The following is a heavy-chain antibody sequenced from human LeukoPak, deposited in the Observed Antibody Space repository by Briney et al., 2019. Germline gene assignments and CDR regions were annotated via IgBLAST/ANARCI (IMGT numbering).Heavy chain of an antibody. V-gene: IGHV3-7*03. D-gene: IGHD5-12*01. CDR3: ARGYDWDY. CDR1: GFTFDDYG. Sequence: GGSLRLSCAASGFTFDDYGMSWVRQAPGKGLEWVANIKQDGSEKYYVDSVKGRFTISRDNAKNSLYLQMNSLRAEDTAVYYCARGYDWDYWGQGTLVTVSS. J-gene: IGHJ4*02. CDR2: IKQDGSEK.